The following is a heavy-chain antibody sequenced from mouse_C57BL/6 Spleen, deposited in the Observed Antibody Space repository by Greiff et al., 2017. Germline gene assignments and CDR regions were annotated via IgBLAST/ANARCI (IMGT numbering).Heavy chain of an antibody. D-gene: IGHD2-5*01. J-gene: IGHJ4*01. CDR2: IDPETGGT. Sequence: LQESGAELVRPGASVTLSCKASGYTFTDYEMHWVKQTPVHGLEWIGAIDPETGGTAYNQKFKGKAILTADKSSSTAYMELRSLTSEDSAVYYCTRNYSNYPYAMDYWGQGTSVTVSS. CDR1: GYTFTDYE. V-gene: IGHV1-15*01. CDR3: TRNYSNYPYAMDY.